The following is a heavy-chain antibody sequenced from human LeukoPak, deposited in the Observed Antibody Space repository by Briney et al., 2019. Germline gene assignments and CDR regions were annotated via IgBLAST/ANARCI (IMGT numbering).Heavy chain of an antibody. Sequence: GGSLRLSCPASGFTFSSYSMNWVRQAPGKWREWLSSISSSSSYIYYADSVKGRVTISRDNAKNSLYLQMNSLRDENTPVYYCARDPGYSYGHDYWGQGTLVTVSS. J-gene: IGHJ4*02. CDR2: ISSSSSYI. CDR1: GFTFSSYS. D-gene: IGHD5-18*01. V-gene: IGHV3-21*01. CDR3: ARDPGYSYGHDY.